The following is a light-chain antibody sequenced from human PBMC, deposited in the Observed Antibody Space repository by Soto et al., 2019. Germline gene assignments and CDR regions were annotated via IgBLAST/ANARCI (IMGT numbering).Light chain of an antibody. Sequence: DIEMTQSPSSLSASVGDRVTITCRASQGISNYLAWYQQRPGKVPKLLIYAASTLQSGVPSRFSGSGSGTDFTLTIGSLQPEDVATYYCQKYDSAPWTFGQGTEVEIK. CDR2: AAS. CDR1: QGISNY. J-gene: IGKJ1*01. CDR3: QKYDSAPWT. V-gene: IGKV1-27*01.